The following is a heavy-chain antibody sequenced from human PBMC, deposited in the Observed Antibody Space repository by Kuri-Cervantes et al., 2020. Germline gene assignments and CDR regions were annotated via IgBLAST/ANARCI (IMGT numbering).Heavy chain of an antibody. V-gene: IGHV4-59*01. CDR2: IYYSGST. J-gene: IGHJ6*03. CDR3: ARTDCSSTSCYFYYYYMDV. Sequence: SETLSLTCTVSGGSISSYYWSWIRQPPGKGLEWIGYIYYSGSTNYNPSLKSRVTISVDTSKNQFSLKLSSVTAADTAVYYCARTDCSSTSCYFYYYYMDVWGKGTTVTVSS. CDR1: GGSISSYY. D-gene: IGHD2-2*01.